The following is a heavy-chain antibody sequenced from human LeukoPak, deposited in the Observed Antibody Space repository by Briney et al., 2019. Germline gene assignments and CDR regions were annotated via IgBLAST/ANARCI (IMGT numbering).Heavy chain of an antibody. CDR3: ARQVLYYYGSEKPTRAFYMDV. Sequence: GGSLRLPCAASGFTFGSYWMTWVRQAPGKGLEWVANIKQDGSEKYYGDSVKGRFTISRDNAKNSLYLQMNSLRAEDTAVYYCARQVLYYYGSEKPTRAFYMDVWGKGTTVTISS. D-gene: IGHD3-10*01. CDR2: IKQDGSEK. V-gene: IGHV3-7*01. J-gene: IGHJ6*03. CDR1: GFTFGSYW.